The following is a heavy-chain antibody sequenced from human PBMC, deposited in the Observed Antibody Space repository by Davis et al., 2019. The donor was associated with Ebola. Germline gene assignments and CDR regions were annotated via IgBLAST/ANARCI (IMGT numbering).Heavy chain of an antibody. V-gene: IGHV3-53*01. CDR2: IYSGGST. D-gene: IGHD5-12*01. J-gene: IGHJ4*02. CDR1: GFTVSSNY. CDR3: ARDGYSGYDWGVDY. Sequence: GESLKISCAASGFTVSSNYMSWVRQAPGKGLEWVSVIYSGGSTYYADSVKGRFTISRDNAKNSLYLQMNSLRAEDTAVYYCARDGYSGYDWGVDYWGQGTLVTVSS.